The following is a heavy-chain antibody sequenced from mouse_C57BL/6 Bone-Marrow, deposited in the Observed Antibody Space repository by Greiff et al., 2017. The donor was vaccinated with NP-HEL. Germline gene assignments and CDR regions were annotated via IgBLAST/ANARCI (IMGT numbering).Heavy chain of an antibody. J-gene: IGHJ2*01. CDR2: INPYNGGT. CDR1: GYTFTDYY. CDR3: ARWGGRGNYFDY. Sequence: EVQLQQSGPVLVKPGASVKMSCKASGYTFTDYYMNWVKQSHGKSLEWIGVINPYNGGTSYNQKFKGKATLTVDKSSSTAYMELNSRTSEDSAVYYCARWGGRGNYFDYWGQGTTLTVSS. D-gene: IGHD3-3*01. V-gene: IGHV1-19*01.